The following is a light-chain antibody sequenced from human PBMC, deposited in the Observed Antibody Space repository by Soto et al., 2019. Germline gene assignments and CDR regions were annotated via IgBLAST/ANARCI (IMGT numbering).Light chain of an antibody. CDR3: QQRSNWSLT. CDR2: DAS. V-gene: IGKV3-11*01. J-gene: IGKJ4*01. Sequence: EIVLTQSPATLSLSPGERATLSCRASQSVSSDLAWYQQKPGQAPRLLIYDASNRATGIPARFSGSGSGTDFTLNISSLEPEDFAVYYCQQRSNWSLTFGGGTKVEIK. CDR1: QSVSSD.